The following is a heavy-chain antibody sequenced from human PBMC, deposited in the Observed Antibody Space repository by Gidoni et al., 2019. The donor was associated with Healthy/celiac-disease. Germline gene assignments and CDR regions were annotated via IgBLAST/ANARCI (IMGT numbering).Heavy chain of an antibody. D-gene: IGHD3-22*01. V-gene: IGHV3-23*04. CDR1: GFPFRRYA. Sequence: VQLVESGGGLVPPGGSLRLSCAASGFPFRRYAMSWVRQAQGKGLGWVSASSGSGGSTYYADSVEGRFTISRDNSKNTLYLQMNSLRAEDTAVYYCAKGGSSGYAVLSYFDYWGQGTLVTVSS. CDR3: AKGGSSGYAVLSYFDY. CDR2: SSGSGGST. J-gene: IGHJ4*02.